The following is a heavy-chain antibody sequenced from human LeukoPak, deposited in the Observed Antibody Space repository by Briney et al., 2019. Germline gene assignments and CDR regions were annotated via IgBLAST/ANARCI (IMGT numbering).Heavy chain of an antibody. D-gene: IGHD1-26*01. CDR3: ARGKYSGSYYDYYYYMDV. Sequence: PSETLSLTCTVPGGSISSHYWSWIRQPPGKRLEWIGYIYYSGSTNYNPSLKSRVTISVDTSKNQFSLKLSSVTAADTAVYYCARGKYSGSYYDYYYYMDVWGKGTTVTVSS. J-gene: IGHJ6*03. V-gene: IGHV4-59*11. CDR1: GGSISSHY. CDR2: IYYSGST.